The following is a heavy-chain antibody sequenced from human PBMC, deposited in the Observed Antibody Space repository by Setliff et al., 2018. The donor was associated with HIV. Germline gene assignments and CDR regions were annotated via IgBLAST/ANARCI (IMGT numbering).Heavy chain of an antibody. D-gene: IGHD3-22*01. CDR3: ARIPNHSSGFDY. CDR1: GYTFNSYP. CDR2: INTGSGNA. V-gene: IGHV1-3*04. Sequence: GASVKVSCKASGYTFNSYPIHWVRQAPGQRLEWMGWINTGSGNARYSQNFQGRVTFTRDTSANTAYMELSSLRSEDTAVYYCARIPNHSSGFDYWGQGTPVTVSS. J-gene: IGHJ4*02.